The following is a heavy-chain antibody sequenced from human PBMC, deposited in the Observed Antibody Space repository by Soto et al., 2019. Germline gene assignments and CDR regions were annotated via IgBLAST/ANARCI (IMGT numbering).Heavy chain of an antibody. CDR3: AREWPHLDC. J-gene: IGHJ4*02. Sequence: PSETLSLTCTVSGGSISNYFWSWIRQPPGKGLEWIGYIYYSGSTNYNPSLKSRVTISVDTSKNQFSLKLSSVTAADTAVYYCAREWPHLDCWGQGTLVTVSS. CDR1: GGSISNYF. CDR2: IYYSGST. V-gene: IGHV4-59*01.